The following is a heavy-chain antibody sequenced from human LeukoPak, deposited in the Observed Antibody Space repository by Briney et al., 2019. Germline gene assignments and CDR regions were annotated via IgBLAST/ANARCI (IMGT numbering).Heavy chain of an antibody. V-gene: IGHV4-39*01. J-gene: IGHJ4*02. Sequence: PSETLSLTCTVSGGSIRSSSHYWGWIRQPPGKGLEWIGSIYYSGSTYYNPSLKSRVTISVDTSKNQFSLKLSSVTAADTAVYYCARRMTTVEYFDYWGQGTLVTVSS. D-gene: IGHD4-11*01. CDR1: GGSIRSSSHY. CDR3: ARRMTTVEYFDY. CDR2: IYYSGST.